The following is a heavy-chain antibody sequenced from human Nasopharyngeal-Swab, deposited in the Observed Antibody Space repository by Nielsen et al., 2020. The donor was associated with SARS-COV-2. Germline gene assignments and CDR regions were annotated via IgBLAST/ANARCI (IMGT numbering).Heavy chain of an antibody. J-gene: IGHJ2*01. CDR1: GFTFSSYW. Sequence: GESLKISCAASGFTFSSYWMHWVRQAPGKGLVWVARIKSDGRSTSYADSVKGRFTISRDNAKNTLYLQMNSLRAEDTAVYYCARVDRITIFGVAPWAHWYFDLWGRGTLVTVSS. CDR2: IKSDGRST. CDR3: ARVDRITIFGVAPWAHWYFDL. D-gene: IGHD3-3*01. V-gene: IGHV3-74*01.